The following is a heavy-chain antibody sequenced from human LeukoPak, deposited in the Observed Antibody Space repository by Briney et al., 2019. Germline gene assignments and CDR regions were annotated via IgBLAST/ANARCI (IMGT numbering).Heavy chain of an antibody. D-gene: IGHD1-20*01. V-gene: IGHV3-15*01. CDR1: GFTFGNAW. Sequence: GGSLRLSCAASGFTFGNAWMSWVRQAPGKGLEWVGRIKSKTDGGTTDYAAPVKGRFTISRDDSKNTLYLRMNSLKTEDTAVYYCTTRLTGTHFDYWGQGTLVTVSS. CDR3: TTRLTGTHFDY. J-gene: IGHJ4*02. CDR2: IKSKTDGGTT.